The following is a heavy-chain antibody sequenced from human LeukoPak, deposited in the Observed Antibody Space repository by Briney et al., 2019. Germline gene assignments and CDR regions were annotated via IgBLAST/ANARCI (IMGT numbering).Heavy chain of an antibody. D-gene: IGHD3-22*01. Sequence: ASVKVSCKASGYKFTDNYLHWVRQAPGQGLEWLAWINPNRGDTISEQKCQGRLTLTRNTSISTAYLELTGLICDDMVVYYCGKGRGYYDTGVSDSWGQGTLVTVSS. V-gene: IGHV1-2*02. CDR1: GYKFTDNY. CDR2: INPNRGDT. J-gene: IGHJ4*02. CDR3: GKGRGYYDTGVSDS.